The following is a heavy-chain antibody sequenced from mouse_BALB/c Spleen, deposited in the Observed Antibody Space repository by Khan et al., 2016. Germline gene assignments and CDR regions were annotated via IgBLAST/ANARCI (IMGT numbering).Heavy chain of an antibody. CDR1: GDTITSGY. CDR2: ISYSGST. Sequence: EVQLQESGPSLVKPSQTLSLTCSVTGDTITSGYWNWVRKFPGNKLEYMGYISYSGSTYYNPFIERGNSITRETSKNQNYLHLNSVTTEDTASYACATYTGYYLDYWGQGTTLTVSS. D-gene: IGHD2-2*01. J-gene: IGHJ2*01. CDR3: ATYTGYYLDY. V-gene: IGHV3-8*02.